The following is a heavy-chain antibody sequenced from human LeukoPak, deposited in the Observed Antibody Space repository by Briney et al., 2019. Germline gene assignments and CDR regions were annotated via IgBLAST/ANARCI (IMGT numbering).Heavy chain of an antibody. J-gene: IGHJ4*02. CDR3: ARARGHTVVSSWLDY. CDR2: MWYDGSNK. CDR1: GFTFSDYG. V-gene: IGHV3-33*01. D-gene: IGHD4-23*01. Sequence: GGSLRLSCAASGFTFSDYGMHWVRQAPGKGLEWVAVMWYDGSNKYYADSVKGRFTISRDNSKNTLYVQMNSLRVEDTAVYYCARARGHTVVSSWLDYWGQGTLVTVSS.